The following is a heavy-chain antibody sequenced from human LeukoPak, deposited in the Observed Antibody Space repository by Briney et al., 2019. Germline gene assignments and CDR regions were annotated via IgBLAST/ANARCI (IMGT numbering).Heavy chain of an antibody. J-gene: IGHJ6*02. CDR2: IIPIIGTA. V-gene: IGHV1-69*04. D-gene: IGHD3-22*01. Sequence: SVKLSCKASGGTFSSYGISWVRQAPGQGLEWMGRIIPIIGTANYGQNFQGRVTNTADTSTSTAYMELSSLRSEETAVYYCARTNYYDSSGYQGAGTYYYGMDVWGQGTTVTVSS. CDR3: ARTNYYDSSGYQGAGTYYYGMDV. CDR1: GGTFSSYG.